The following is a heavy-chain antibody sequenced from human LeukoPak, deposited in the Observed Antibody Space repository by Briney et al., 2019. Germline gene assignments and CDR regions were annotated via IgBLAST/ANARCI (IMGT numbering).Heavy chain of an antibody. D-gene: IGHD2-15*01. V-gene: IGHV1-18*01. CDR2: ISAYNGNT. CDR3: ARARGGYCSGGSCYSGYYFDY. J-gene: IGHJ4*02. Sequence: ASVKVSCEASGYTFTSYGISWVRQAPGHGLEWMGWISAYNGNTNYAQKLQGRVTMTTDTSTSTAYMELRSLRSDDTAVYYCARARGGYCSGGSCYSGYYFDYWGQGTLVTVSS. CDR1: GYTFTSYG.